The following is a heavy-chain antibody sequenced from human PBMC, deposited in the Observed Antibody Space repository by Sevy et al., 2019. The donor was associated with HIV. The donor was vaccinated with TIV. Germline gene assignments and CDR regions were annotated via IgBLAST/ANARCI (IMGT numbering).Heavy chain of an antibody. Sequence: GGSLRLSCAASGFTFSSYSMNWVRQAPGKGLEWVSSISSSSSYIYYADSVKGRFTISRDNAKNSLYLQMNSLRAEDTAVYYCARDHNSDSSSWYYYYYYGMDVWGQGTTVTVSS. J-gene: IGHJ6*02. CDR2: ISSSSSYI. V-gene: IGHV3-21*01. D-gene: IGHD6-13*01. CDR1: GFTFSSYS. CDR3: ARDHNSDSSSWYYYYYYGMDV.